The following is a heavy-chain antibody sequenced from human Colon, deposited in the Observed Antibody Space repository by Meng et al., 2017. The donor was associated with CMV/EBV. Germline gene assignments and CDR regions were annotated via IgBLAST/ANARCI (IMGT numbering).Heavy chain of an antibody. CDR2: VYYSGSA. CDR1: GFSIRSYY. V-gene: IGHV4-59*01. J-gene: IGHJ4*02. CDR3: ARGIVY. Sequence: SETLSLTCSVSGFSIRSYYWTWIRQPPGKGLEWMGYVYYSGSATYSPSLRSRVSISLDMSKNHFSLKLRSVTAADTAVYYCARGIVYWGQGTLVTVSS.